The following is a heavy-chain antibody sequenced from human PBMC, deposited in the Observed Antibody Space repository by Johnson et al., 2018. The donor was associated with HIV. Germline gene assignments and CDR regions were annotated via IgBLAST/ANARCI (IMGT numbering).Heavy chain of an antibody. CDR3: ARAHDYGCLSI. CDR1: GFTFGSYD. V-gene: IGHV3-13*01. CDR2: IGTTGDT. Sequence: VQLVESGGCLVQPGGSLRLSCAASGFTFGSYDMHWVRQAAGKRLEWVSTIGTTGDTYYPGSVKGRFTIPREFARNSLYLQMNSLRAGDTGVYYWARAHDYGCLSIWGQGTMVTVSS. D-gene: IGHD4-17*01. J-gene: IGHJ3*02.